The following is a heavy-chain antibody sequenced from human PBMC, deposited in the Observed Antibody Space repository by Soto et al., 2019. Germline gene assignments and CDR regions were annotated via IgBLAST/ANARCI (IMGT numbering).Heavy chain of an antibody. D-gene: IGHD1-26*01. J-gene: IGHJ6*02. V-gene: IGHV1-69*13. Sequence: SGRVSCKASGGTFSSYAISWVRQAPGQGLEWMGGIIPIFGTANYAQKFQGRVTITADESTSTAYMELSSLRSEDTAVYYCARGRRELRNYYYYGMDVWGQGTTVTVSS. CDR1: GGTFSSYA. CDR2: IIPIFGTA. CDR3: ARGRRELRNYYYYGMDV.